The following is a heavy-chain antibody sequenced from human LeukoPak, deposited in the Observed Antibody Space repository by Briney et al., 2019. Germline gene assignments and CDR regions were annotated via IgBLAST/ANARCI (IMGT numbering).Heavy chain of an antibody. CDR2: ISSSSSYI. Sequence: GGSLRLSCAASGFTFSSYSMNWVRQAPGKGLEWVSSISSSSSYIYYADSVKGRFTISRDNAKNSLYLQMNSLRVDDTAVYHCARIYYDSWSGYSWFDPWGQGILVTVSS. D-gene: IGHD3-3*01. J-gene: IGHJ5*02. V-gene: IGHV3-21*01. CDR3: ARIYYDSWSGYSWFDP. CDR1: GFTFSSYS.